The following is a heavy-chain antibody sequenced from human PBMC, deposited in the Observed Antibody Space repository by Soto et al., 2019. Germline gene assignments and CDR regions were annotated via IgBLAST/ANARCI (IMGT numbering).Heavy chain of an antibody. Sequence: QVQLVQSGAEVTKPGASVKVSCKASGYTFTSYYMHWVRQAPGQGLEWMGIINPSGGSTSYAQKFQGRVTMTRYTATSTVYMELISLRSEATEVYYWARDRGSWSPVVYWGQGTLVTVSS. CDR1: GYTFTSYY. D-gene: IGHD3-10*01. CDR2: INPSGGST. CDR3: ARDRGSWSPVVY. J-gene: IGHJ4*02. V-gene: IGHV1-46*01.